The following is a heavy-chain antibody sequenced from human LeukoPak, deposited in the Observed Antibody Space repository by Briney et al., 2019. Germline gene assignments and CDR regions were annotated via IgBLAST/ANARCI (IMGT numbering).Heavy chain of an antibody. D-gene: IGHD2-8*01. V-gene: IGHV3-53*01. J-gene: IGHJ4*02. CDR2: IYSGGGT. CDR3: ARDLGYCTNGVCHTRFDY. Sequence: PGGSLRLSCAASGFTVSSNYMNWVRQAPGKGLEWVSLIYSGGGTYYADSVKGRFTISRDNSKNTLFLQMESLRADDTAVYYCARDLGYCTNGVCHTRFDYWGQGTLVAVSS. CDR1: GFTVSSNY.